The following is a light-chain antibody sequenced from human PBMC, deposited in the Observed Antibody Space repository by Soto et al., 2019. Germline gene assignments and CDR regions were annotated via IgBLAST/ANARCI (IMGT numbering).Light chain of an antibody. J-gene: IGLJ2*01. V-gene: IGLV1-44*01. CDR1: SSNIGSNI. Sequence: QSVLTQPPSASGTPGQRVTISCSGSSSNIGSNIVNWYQQLPGTAPKLLIYSDNERPSGVPDRFSGSKSGTSASLAISGLQSEDEADYFCATWDDRLNGYVVFGGGTKLTVL. CDR2: SDN. CDR3: ATWDDRLNGYVV.